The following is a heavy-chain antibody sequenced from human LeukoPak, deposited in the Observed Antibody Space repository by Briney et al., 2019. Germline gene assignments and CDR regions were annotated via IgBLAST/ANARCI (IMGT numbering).Heavy chain of an antibody. V-gene: IGHV3-21*01. CDR1: GFTFSSYG. Sequence: GGSLRLSCAASGFTFSSYGMNRVRQAPGEGLEWVSSITSSSSYIYYADSVKGRFTISRDNAKNSLYLQMNSLRAEDTAVYYCARSYSSSRGTFDYWGQGTLVTVSS. J-gene: IGHJ4*02. D-gene: IGHD6-6*01. CDR2: ITSSSSYI. CDR3: ARSYSSSRGTFDY.